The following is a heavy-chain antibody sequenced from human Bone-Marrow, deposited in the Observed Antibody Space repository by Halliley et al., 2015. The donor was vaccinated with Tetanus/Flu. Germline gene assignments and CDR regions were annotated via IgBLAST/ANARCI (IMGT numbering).Heavy chain of an antibody. D-gene: IGHD3-10*01. Sequence: WMGLFYPGDSDPTYNPPAQGHVTISVDKSIPPAYLQWSGLKASATAMYYCARLAGVSRPDFDYWGQGTLVTVSS. V-gene: IGHV5-51*01. CDR3: ARLAGVSRPDFDY. J-gene: IGHJ4*02. CDR2: FYPGDSDP.